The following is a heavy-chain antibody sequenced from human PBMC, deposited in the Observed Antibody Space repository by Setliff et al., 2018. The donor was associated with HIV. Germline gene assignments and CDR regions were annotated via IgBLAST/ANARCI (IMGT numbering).Heavy chain of an antibody. CDR2: IYTSGST. V-gene: IGHV4-61*02. D-gene: IGHD6-25*01. Sequence: TLSLPCVVSICSIYSGSYSWSWIRQPACKGREWIGRIYTSGSTNYNPSLKNRVTLSLDTSKNQFSLKVTSVTAAETAVYYCARRAAATTNFDYWGQGTLVTVSS. CDR1: ICSIYSGSYS. J-gene: IGHJ4*02. CDR3: ARRAAATTNFDY.